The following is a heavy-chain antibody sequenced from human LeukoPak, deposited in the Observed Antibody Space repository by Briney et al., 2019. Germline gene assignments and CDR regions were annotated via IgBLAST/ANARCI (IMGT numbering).Heavy chain of an antibody. Sequence: PSETLSLTCTVSGASINNYYFTWVRQPAGKGLEWIGRNHSGGTTNYNPSFMSRLTLSVDTSKNEISLKLSSVTAADTAVYYCARVPATGPYAFDIWGQGTMVTVSS. CDR1: GASINNYY. D-gene: IGHD4-17*01. V-gene: IGHV4-4*07. J-gene: IGHJ3*02. CDR2: NHSGGTT. CDR3: ARVPATGPYAFDI.